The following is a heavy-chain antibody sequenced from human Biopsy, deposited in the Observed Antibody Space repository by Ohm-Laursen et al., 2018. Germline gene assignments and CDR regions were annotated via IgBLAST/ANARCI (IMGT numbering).Heavy chain of an antibody. CDR2: LWYDGTNK. CDR1: GFSFSSYG. D-gene: IGHD1-1*01. V-gene: IGHV3-33*01. Sequence: SLRLSCAASGFSFSSYGMHWVRQAPGKGMEWVAVLWYDGTNKYYADSVKGRFTISRDNSKNTLYLQMNSLRAEDTAMYYCARPTNARAGGAPFDIWGQGTMVTVSS. J-gene: IGHJ3*02. CDR3: ARPTNARAGGAPFDI.